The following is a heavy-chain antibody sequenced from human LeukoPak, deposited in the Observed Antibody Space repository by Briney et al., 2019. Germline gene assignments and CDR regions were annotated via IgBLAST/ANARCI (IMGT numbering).Heavy chain of an antibody. D-gene: IGHD4-23*01. CDR1: GFTFSSYG. CDR2: IRYDGSNK. CDR3: AKEDYGGNEGLIDY. Sequence: PGGSLRLSCAASGFTFSSYGMHWVRQAPGKGLEWVSFIRYDGSNKYYADSVKGRFTISRDNSKNTLYLQMNSLRAEDTAVYYCAKEDYGGNEGLIDYWGQGTLVTVSS. J-gene: IGHJ4*02. V-gene: IGHV3-30*02.